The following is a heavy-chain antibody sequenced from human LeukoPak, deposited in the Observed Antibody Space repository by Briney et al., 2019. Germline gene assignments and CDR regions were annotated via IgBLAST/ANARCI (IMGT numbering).Heavy chain of an antibody. J-gene: IGHJ6*02. Sequence: GGSLRLSCAASGFTFSNYAMSWVRQAPGKGLEWVSTISDSGTSTYYADSVKGRFTISRDNSKNTLYLQMDSLRGEDTARYYGAKVPYSDYGSGRPPFMDVWGQGTTVAVSS. CDR1: GFTFSNYA. CDR2: ISDSGTST. D-gene: IGHD3-10*01. V-gene: IGHV3-23*01. CDR3: AKVPYSDYGSGRPPFMDV.